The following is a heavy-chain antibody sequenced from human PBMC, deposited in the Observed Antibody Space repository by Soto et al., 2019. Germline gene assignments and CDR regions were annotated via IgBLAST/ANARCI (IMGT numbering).Heavy chain of an antibody. D-gene: IGHD1-7*01. CDR3: ATQEEVLELRSGFDP. Sequence: QVQLVQSGAEVKKPGSSVKVSCKASGGTFSSYAISWVRQAPGQGREGMGGIIPIFGTANYAQKFQGRVTITADESTSTAYRELSSLRSEDTAVYYCATQEEVLELRSGFDPWGQGTLVTVSS. CDR2: IIPIFGTA. J-gene: IGHJ5*02. CDR1: GGTFSSYA. V-gene: IGHV1-69*01.